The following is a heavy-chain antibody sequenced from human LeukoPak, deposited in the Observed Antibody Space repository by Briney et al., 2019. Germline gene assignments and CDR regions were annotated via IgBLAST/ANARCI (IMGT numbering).Heavy chain of an antibody. J-gene: IGHJ6*02. Sequence: SETLSLTCTVSGGSISSYYWSWIRQPARKGLEWIGRIYTSRSTNYNPSLKSRVTMSVDTSKNQFSLKLSSVTAADTAVYYCARISRTGIAAAGSRPGYYYYGMDVWGQGTTVTVS. D-gene: IGHD6-13*01. CDR2: IYTSRST. CDR1: GGSISSYY. CDR3: ARISRTGIAAAGSRPGYYYYGMDV. V-gene: IGHV4-4*07.